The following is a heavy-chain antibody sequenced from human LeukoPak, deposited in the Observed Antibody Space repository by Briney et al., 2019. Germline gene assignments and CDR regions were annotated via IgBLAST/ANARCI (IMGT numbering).Heavy chain of an antibody. D-gene: IGHD3-9*01. CDR2: IKQDGSEK. J-gene: IGHJ4*02. V-gene: IGHV3-7*03. CDR3: ARVYYDILTGYEDYIDY. Sequence: GGSLRLSCAASGFTFSSYWMSWVRQAPGKGLEWVANIKQDGSEKYYVDSVKGRFTISRDNAKNSLYLQMNSLRAEDTAVYYCARVYYDILTGYEDYIDYWGQGTLVTVSS. CDR1: GFTFSSYW.